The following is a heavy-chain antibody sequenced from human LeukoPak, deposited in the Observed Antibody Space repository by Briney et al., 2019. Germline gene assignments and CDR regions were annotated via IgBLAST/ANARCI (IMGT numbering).Heavy chain of an antibody. J-gene: IGHJ4*02. V-gene: IGHV5-51*01. CDR3: ASFYSSSWYPFDY. CDR2: IYPGDSDT. Sequence: GESLKISCKGSGYTFTNYWITWLRQMPGKGLEWMGIIYPGDSDTRYSPSFQGQVTISADKSISTAYLQWSSLKASDTAMYYCASFYSSSWYPFDYWGQGTLVTVSS. D-gene: IGHD6-13*01. CDR1: GYTFTNYW.